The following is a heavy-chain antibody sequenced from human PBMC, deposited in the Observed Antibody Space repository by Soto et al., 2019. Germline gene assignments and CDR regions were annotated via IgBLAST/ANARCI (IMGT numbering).Heavy chain of an antibody. V-gene: IGHV4-59*01. CDR2: IYYSGST. D-gene: IGHD3-3*01. Sequence: SETLSLTCTVSGGSISSYYWSWIRQPPGKGLEWIGYIYYSGSTNYNPSLKSRVTISVDTSKNQFSLKLSSVTAADTAVYYCARGHYDFWSGHRFKNWFHPWGQGTLVTAPQ. CDR1: GGSISSYY. CDR3: ARGHYDFWSGHRFKNWFHP. J-gene: IGHJ5*02.